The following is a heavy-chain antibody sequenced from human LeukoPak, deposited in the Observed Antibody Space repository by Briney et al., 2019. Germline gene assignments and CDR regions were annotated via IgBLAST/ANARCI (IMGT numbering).Heavy chain of an antibody. CDR3: AKDLRDNYYYYGMDV. CDR2: ISGSGGST. Sequence: GGPLTLSCAASGFTFSSYAMSWVRQAPGKGLEWVSAISGSGGSTYYADSVKGRFTISRDNSKNTLYLQMNSLRAEDTAVYYCAKDLRDNYYYYGMDVWGQGTTVTVSS. CDR1: GFTFSSYA. D-gene: IGHD4-17*01. V-gene: IGHV3-23*01. J-gene: IGHJ6*02.